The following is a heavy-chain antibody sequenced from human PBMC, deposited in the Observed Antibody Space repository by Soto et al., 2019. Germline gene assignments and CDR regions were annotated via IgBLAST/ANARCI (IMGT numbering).Heavy chain of an antibody. V-gene: IGHV2-5*02. CDR2: IFWDDDK. CDR1: GFSLSSSGVG. J-gene: IGHJ3*02. Sequence: QITLKESGPPLVKPTQTLTLTCTFSGFSLSSSGVGVGWIRQPPGKALECLALIFWDDDKRYSPSLNSRLTITRATSKNQVVLTMTNMDPVDTATYYCAHIRLWGVPSAFDMWGQGTMVTVSS. D-gene: IGHD3-10*01. CDR3: AHIRLWGVPSAFDM.